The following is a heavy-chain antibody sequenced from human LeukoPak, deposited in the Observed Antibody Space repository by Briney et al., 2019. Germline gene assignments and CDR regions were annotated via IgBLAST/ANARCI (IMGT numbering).Heavy chain of an antibody. J-gene: IGHJ4*02. Sequence: GGSLRLSCAASGFTFSIYWMSWVRQAPGKGLEWVANIKQDGSEKYYVDSVKGRFTISRDNAKNSLYLQMNSLRAEDTAVYYCARYCSGGSCYANGYWGQGTLVTVSS. D-gene: IGHD2-15*01. CDR1: GFTFSIYW. CDR2: IKQDGSEK. V-gene: IGHV3-7*01. CDR3: ARYCSGGSCYANGY.